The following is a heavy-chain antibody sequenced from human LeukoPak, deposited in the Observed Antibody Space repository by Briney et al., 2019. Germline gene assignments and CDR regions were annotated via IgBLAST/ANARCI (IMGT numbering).Heavy chain of an antibody. CDR3: ARAIEYYYYYMDV. CDR2: INPSGGST. V-gene: IGHV1-46*01. J-gene: IGHJ6*03. Sequence: GASVKVSCKASGYTLTSYYMHWVRQAPGQGLEWMGIINPSGGSTSYAQKFQGRVTMTRDMSTSTVYMELSSLRSEDTAVYYCARAIEYYYYYMDVWGKGTTVTVSS. CDR1: GYTLTSYY.